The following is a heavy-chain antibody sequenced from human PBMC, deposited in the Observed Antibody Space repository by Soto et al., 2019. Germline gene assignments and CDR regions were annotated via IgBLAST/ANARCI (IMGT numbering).Heavy chain of an antibody. Sequence: QVQLVESGGGVVQPGTSLRLSCVGSGFIFRSYVIHWVRQAPGKGLEWVALTSYDGSDNYYDDSVKGRFTISRDNSRNTVDLQMNNLRVDDTDVYYCAKGFDYGDTKHIDHWGQGTLVTVSS. CDR3: AKGFDYGDTKHIDH. V-gene: IGHV3-30*18. CDR2: TSYDGSDN. J-gene: IGHJ4*02. D-gene: IGHD4-17*01. CDR1: GFIFRSYV.